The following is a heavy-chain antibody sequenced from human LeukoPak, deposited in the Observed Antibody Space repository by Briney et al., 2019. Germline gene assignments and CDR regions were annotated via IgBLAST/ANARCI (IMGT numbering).Heavy chain of an antibody. CDR2: ITNSGGGT. Sequence: GGSLRLSCAASGFTFSDYYMGWVRRAPGKGLEWVSYITNSGGGTYYPDSVKGRFTISRDNAKKSLYLQVSSLRGEDTAVYYCARALNDAFDIWGQGTMVTVSS. CDR3: ARALNDAFDI. V-gene: IGHV3-11*04. CDR1: GFTFSDYY. J-gene: IGHJ3*02.